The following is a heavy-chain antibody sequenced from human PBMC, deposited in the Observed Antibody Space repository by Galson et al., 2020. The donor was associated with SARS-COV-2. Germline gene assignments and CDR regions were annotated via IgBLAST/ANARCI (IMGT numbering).Heavy chain of an antibody. D-gene: IGHD1-26*01. Sequence: PGGSLRLSCAASGFTFSSYGIHWVRQAPGQGLEWVAVISDDGTNKYYADSVKGRFTISRDNSKNTLYLQMNSLRAEDTAVYYCAKGLSSWELLVGFDIWGQGTMVTVSS. J-gene: IGHJ3*02. CDR2: ISDDGTNK. V-gene: IGHV3-30*18. CDR1: GFTFSSYG. CDR3: AKGLSSWELLVGFDI.